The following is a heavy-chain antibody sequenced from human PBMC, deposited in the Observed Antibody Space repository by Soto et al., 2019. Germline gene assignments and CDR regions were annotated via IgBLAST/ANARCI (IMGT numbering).Heavy chain of an antibody. Sequence: ASVKVSCKASGYTFTSYGISWVRQAPGQGLEWMGWISAYNGNTNYAQKIQGRVTMTTDTSTSTAYMELRSLRSDDTAVYYCAREKYSSSSLGYFDDWGQGTLVTVSS. CDR1: GYTFTSYG. CDR2: ISAYNGNT. CDR3: AREKYSSSSLGYFDD. J-gene: IGHJ4*02. V-gene: IGHV1-18*01. D-gene: IGHD6-6*01.